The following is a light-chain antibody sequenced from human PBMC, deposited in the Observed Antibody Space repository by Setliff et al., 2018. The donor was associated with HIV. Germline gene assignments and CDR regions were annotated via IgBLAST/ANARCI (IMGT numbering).Light chain of an antibody. CDR3: QSYDSRLNGYV. V-gene: IGLV1-40*01. J-gene: IGLJ1*01. CDR1: SSNGGTGFG. Sequence: QSVLTQPPSVSGAPGQRVTIYCSGSSSNGGTGFGVQWYQQFPGAAPKLLIHDTNSRPSEVPVRFSGSKSGASASLAINGLEAEDEADYYCQSYDSRLNGYVFGTGTKVTVL. CDR2: DTN.